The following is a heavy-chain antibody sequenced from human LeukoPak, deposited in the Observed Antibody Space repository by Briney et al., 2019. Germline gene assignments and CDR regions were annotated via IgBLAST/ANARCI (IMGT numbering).Heavy chain of an antibody. Sequence: ASETQSLTCTVSGGSISSYYWSWIRQPAGKGLEWIGRIYTSGSTNYNPSLKSRVTMSIDTSKNQFSLNLTSVTAADTAVYYCAREPTQPSRWFDPWGQGTLVTVSS. CDR2: IYTSGST. J-gene: IGHJ5*02. CDR3: AREPTQPSRWFDP. V-gene: IGHV4-4*07. D-gene: IGHD6-13*01. CDR1: GGSISSYY.